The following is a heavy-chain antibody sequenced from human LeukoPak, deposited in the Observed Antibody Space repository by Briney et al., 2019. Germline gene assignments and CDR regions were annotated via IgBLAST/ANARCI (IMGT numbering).Heavy chain of an antibody. Sequence: PSETLSLTCIVSGVSIRSSTYYWGWVRQPPGKGPEWIGSLYYGGRTHYNPSLTSRVTISADTSKNHFSLSLSAVTAADTAMYYCAIAKRAAGNDAFDIWGQETMVTVSS. D-gene: IGHD6-13*01. V-gene: IGHV4-39*07. CDR3: AIAKRAAGNDAFDI. CDR1: GVSIRSSTYY. CDR2: LYYGGRT. J-gene: IGHJ3*02.